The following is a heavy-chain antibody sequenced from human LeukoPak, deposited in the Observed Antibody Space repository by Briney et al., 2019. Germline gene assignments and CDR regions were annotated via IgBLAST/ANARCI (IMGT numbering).Heavy chain of an antibody. CDR1: GYTFTSYA. D-gene: IGHD6-19*01. J-gene: IGHJ4*02. Sequence: ASVKVSCKASGYTFTSYAMHWVRQAPGQRLEWMGWINAGNGNTKYSQKFQGRVTITRDTSASTAYMELSSLRSEDTAVYYCARAHGIAVAAPGYWGQGTLVTVSS. V-gene: IGHV1-3*01. CDR3: ARAHGIAVAAPGY. CDR2: INAGNGNT.